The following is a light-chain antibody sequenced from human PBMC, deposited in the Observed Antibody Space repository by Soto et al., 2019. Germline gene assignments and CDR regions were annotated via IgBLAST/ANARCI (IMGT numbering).Light chain of an antibody. CDR1: SSNIGTNT. Sequence: QSVLTQPPSASGTPGQRVTISCSGSSSNIGTNTVNWYQQLPGTAPKLLIYSNNQRPSGVPDRFSGSKSGTSASLAISGLQSEYEADYYCAVWDDSLTGVVFGGGTKVTVL. CDR2: SNN. J-gene: IGLJ2*01. CDR3: AVWDDSLTGVV. V-gene: IGLV1-44*01.